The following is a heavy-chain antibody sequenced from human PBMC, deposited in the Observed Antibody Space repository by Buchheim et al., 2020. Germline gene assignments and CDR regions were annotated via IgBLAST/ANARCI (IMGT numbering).Heavy chain of an antibody. V-gene: IGHV3-49*03. CDR1: GFTFGGFA. CDR3: TREGVNGAIDY. J-gene: IGHJ4*02. CDR2: IRSKAYGGTP. D-gene: IGHD4-17*01. Sequence: EVQLVESGGGLVQPGRSLRLSCTTSGFTFGGFAMIWFRQAPGKGLDWVGCIRSKAYGGTPEYAASVKGRFIISRDEYKSIVYLQMNSLKTEDTGVYYCTREGVNGAIDYWGQGTL.